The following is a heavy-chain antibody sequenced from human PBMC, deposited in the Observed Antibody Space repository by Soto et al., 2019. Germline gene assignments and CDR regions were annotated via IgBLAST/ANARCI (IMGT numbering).Heavy chain of an antibody. CDR2: IYYSGSA. V-gene: IGHV4-30-4*01. CDR3: ARDTGDYYDSSGSLHY. CDR1: GGSISSGDHY. D-gene: IGHD3-22*01. Sequence: SETLSLTCTVSGGSISSGDHYWNWIRQPPGKGLEWIGYIYYSGSAYYNPSLKSRVTMSVDTTENQFSLKLSSVTAADTAVYYCARDTGDYYDSSGSLHYWGQGILVTVSS. J-gene: IGHJ4*02.